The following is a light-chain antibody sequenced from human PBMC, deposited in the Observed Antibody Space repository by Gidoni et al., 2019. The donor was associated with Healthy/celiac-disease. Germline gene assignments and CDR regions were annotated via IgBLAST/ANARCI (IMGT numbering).Light chain of an antibody. CDR1: QSVSSY. V-gene: IGKV3-11*01. Sequence: EIVLTQSPATLSLSPGERATLSCRASQSVSSYLALYQQKPGQAPRLLIYDASNRATGIPARFSGSGSGTDFTLTISSLEPEDFAVYYCQQRSNSPPTFGGGTKVEIK. CDR3: QQRSNSPPT. CDR2: DAS. J-gene: IGKJ4*01.